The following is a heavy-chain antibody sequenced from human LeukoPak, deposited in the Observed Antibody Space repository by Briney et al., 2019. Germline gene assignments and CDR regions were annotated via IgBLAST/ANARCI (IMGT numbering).Heavy chain of an antibody. V-gene: IGHV3-30*04. CDR2: ISYDGSNK. CDR3: ARDPNITPDY. D-gene: IGHD2/OR15-2a*01. J-gene: IGHJ4*02. Sequence: PGGSLRLSCAASGFTFSSYAMHWVRQAPGKALEWVAVISYDGSNKYYADSVKGRFTISRDNPKNTLYAQMNSLRAEDTAVYYCARDPNITPDYWGQGTLVTVSS. CDR1: GFTFSSYA.